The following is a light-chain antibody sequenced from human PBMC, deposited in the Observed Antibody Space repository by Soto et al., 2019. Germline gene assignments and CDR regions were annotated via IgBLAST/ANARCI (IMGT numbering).Light chain of an antibody. CDR1: SSDVGSYNL. CDR2: EVS. J-gene: IGLJ3*02. V-gene: IGLV2-23*02. Sequence: QSALTQPASVSGSPGQSITISCTGTSSDVGSYNLVSWYQQHPGKAPKLMIYEVSKRPSGVSNRFSGSKSGNTASLTISGLQAEDEADYYCCSYAGSSTYWVFGGGTQLTFL. CDR3: CSYAGSSTYWV.